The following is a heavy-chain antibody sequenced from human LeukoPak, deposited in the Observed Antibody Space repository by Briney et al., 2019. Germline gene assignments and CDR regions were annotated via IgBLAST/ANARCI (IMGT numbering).Heavy chain of an antibody. D-gene: IGHD5-18*01. J-gene: IGHJ4*02. V-gene: IGHV4-30-2*01. CDR2: IYHSGST. Sequence: PSQTLSLTCAVSGGSISSGGYSWSWIRQPPGKGLEWIGYIYHSGSTYYNPSLKSRVTISVDTSKNQFSLKLSSVTAADTAVYYCARHSGYSYGYVLDYWGQGTLVTVSS. CDR1: GGSISSGGYS. CDR3: ARHSGYSYGYVLDY.